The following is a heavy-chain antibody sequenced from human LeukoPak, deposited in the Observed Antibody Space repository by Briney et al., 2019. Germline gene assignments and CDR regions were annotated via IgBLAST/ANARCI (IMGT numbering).Heavy chain of an antibody. CDR1: GYTFTNYG. CDR2: ISGYNGNT. D-gene: IGHD3-22*01. V-gene: IGHV1-18*01. CDR3: ARGGRKSGYSSINGDF. J-gene: IGHJ4*02. Sequence: ASVKVSCKASGYTFTNYGISWVRQAPGQGLEWMGWISGYNGNTNYAQKLQGRVTMTTDTSTGTAYMELRSLTSDDTAVYYCARGGRKSGYSSINGDFWGQGTLVTVSS.